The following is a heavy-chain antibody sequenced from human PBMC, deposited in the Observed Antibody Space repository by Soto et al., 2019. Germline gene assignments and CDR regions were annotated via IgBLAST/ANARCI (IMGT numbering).Heavy chain of an antibody. CDR3: ARDPLSSGCPCDI. Sequence: EVQLLESGGGLIQPGGSLSLSCADSGFTFYSYAMSWVRQAPGKGLEWVSAISGSGGSTYYADSVKGRFTISRDNSKNTLYLQKNSLRAEDTTVYYCARDPLSSGCPCDIWGQGTIVTVSS. CDR1: GFTFYSYA. J-gene: IGHJ3*02. D-gene: IGHD6-19*01. V-gene: IGHV3-23*01. CDR2: ISGSGGST.